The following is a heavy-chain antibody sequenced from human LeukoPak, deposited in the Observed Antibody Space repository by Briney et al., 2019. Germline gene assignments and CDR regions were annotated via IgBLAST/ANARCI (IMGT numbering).Heavy chain of an antibody. CDR1: GFTVSNNY. CDR3: AKANPLIVGARAGGPINF. V-gene: IGHV3-53*05. D-gene: IGHD1-26*01. CDR2: VYGGGST. Sequence: PGGSLRLSCAASGFTVSNNYMSWVRQAPGKGLEWVSVVYGGGSTYYADSVKGRVTISRDNSKNTLYLQMNSLRTEDTAVYYCAKANPLIVGARAGGPINFWGQGTMVTVSS. J-gene: IGHJ3*01.